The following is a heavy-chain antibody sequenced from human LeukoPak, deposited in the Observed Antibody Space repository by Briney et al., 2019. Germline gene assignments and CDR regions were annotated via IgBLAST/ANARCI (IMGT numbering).Heavy chain of an antibody. J-gene: IGHJ5*02. CDR1: GYTFTGYY. Sequence: ASVKVSCKASGYTFTGYYMHWVRQAPGQGLEWMGRINPNSGGTNYAQKFQGRVTMTRDTSISTAYMELSRLRSDDTAVYYCARDYGDAYNWFDPWGQGTPVTVSS. CDR3: ARDYGDAYNWFDP. V-gene: IGHV1-2*06. D-gene: IGHD4-17*01. CDR2: INPNSGGT.